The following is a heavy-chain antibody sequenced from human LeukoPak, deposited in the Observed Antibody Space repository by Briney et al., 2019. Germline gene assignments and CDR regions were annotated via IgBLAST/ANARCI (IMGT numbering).Heavy chain of an antibody. V-gene: IGHV3-48*04. CDR3: ARGPPGWLRQLEMDY. CDR1: GFTFSSYW. CDR2: ISSSGSTI. Sequence: PGGSLRLSCAASGFTFSSYWMSWVRQAPGKGLEWVSYISSSGSTIYYADSVKGRFTISRDNAKNSLYLQMNSLRAEDTAVYYCARGPPGWLRQLEMDYWGQGTLVTVSS. J-gene: IGHJ4*02. D-gene: IGHD5-12*01.